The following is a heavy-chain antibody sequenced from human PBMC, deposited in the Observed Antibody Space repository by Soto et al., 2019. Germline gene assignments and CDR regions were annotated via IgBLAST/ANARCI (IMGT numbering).Heavy chain of an antibody. CDR2: IYSGGST. Sequence: GGSLRLSCAASGFTVSSNYMSWVRQAPGKGLEWVSVIYSGGSTYYADSVKGRFTISRDNSKNTLYLQMNSLRAEDTAVYYCARDHGYDSSGYYYELDYWGQGTLVTVSS. D-gene: IGHD3-22*01. V-gene: IGHV3-53*01. CDR1: GFTVSSNY. J-gene: IGHJ4*02. CDR3: ARDHGYDSSGYYYELDY.